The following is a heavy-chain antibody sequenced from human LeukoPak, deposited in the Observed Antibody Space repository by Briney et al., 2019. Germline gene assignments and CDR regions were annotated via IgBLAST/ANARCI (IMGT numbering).Heavy chain of an antibody. V-gene: IGHV1-69*13. CDR1: GYTFTGYY. CDR3: ARDSSPMGAKDY. D-gene: IGHD3-10*01. CDR2: IIPIFGTA. J-gene: IGHJ4*02. Sequence: ASVKVSCKASGYTFTGYYMHWVRQAPGQGLEWMGWIIPIFGTANYAQKFQGRVTITADESTSTAYMELSSLRSEDTAVYYCARDSSPMGAKDYWGQGTLVTVSS.